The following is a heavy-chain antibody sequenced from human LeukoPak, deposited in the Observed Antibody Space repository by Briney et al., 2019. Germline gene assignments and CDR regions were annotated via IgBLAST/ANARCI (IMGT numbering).Heavy chain of an antibody. V-gene: IGHV1-69*05. CDR1: GGTFSRNV. Sequence: ASVKVSCKASGGTFSRNVISCLRQAPGQGLEWMGRIIPIFGTANYAQKFQGRVTITTDESTSTAYMELNSLRSEDTAIYYCARKTSVWYAALDHWGQGTLVTVSS. J-gene: IGHJ4*02. CDR3: ARKTSVWYAALDH. D-gene: IGHD6-19*01. CDR2: IIPIFGTA.